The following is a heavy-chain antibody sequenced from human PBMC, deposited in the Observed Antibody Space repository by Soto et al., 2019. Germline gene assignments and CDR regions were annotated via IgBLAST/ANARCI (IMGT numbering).Heavy chain of an antibody. D-gene: IGHD3-3*01. Sequence: GESLKISCAASGFTFSSYAMSWVRQAPGKGLEWVSAISGSGGSTYYADSVKGRFTISRDNSKNTLYLQMNSLRAEDTAVYYCAPRDFWSGYPFDYWGQGTLVTVSS. CDR2: ISGSGGST. V-gene: IGHV3-23*01. J-gene: IGHJ4*02. CDR1: GFTFSSYA. CDR3: APRDFWSGYPFDY.